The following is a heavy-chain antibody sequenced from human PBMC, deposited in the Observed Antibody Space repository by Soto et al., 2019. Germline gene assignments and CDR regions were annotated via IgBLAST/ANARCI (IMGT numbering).Heavy chain of an antibody. V-gene: IGHV1-69*10. CDR3: ARERSRYDRSGYYRPDY. J-gene: IGHJ4*02. CDR1: GVTFSSYA. Sequence: GASVKVSCKASGVTFSSYAISWVRQAPGQGLEWMGGIIPILGTPNYAQKFQGRVTITADKSTSTAYMELSSLRSEDTAVYYCARERSRYDRSGYYRPDYWGQGTLVTVSS. D-gene: IGHD3-22*01. CDR2: IIPILGTP.